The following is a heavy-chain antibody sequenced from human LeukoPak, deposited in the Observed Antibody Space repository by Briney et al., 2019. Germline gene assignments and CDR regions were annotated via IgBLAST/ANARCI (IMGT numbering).Heavy chain of an antibody. D-gene: IGHD4-23*01. V-gene: IGHV4-4*09. Sequence: PSETLSLTCTVSGGSISSPHWSWIRQPPGKGLERIGNIHTSGGTNYSPSLKNRVTISLDTSRNQFSLKLSYVTAADTAVYYCARGRSTVVTPNYYYYYCMDVWGKGTTVTVSS. CDR2: IHTSGGT. CDR3: ARGRSTVVTPNYYYYYCMDV. CDR1: GGSISSPH. J-gene: IGHJ6*03.